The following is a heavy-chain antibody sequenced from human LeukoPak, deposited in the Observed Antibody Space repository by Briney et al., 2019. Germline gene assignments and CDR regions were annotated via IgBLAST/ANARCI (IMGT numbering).Heavy chain of an antibody. V-gene: IGHV3-7*01. Sequence: PGGSLRLSCAASGFTFSSYWMSWVRQAPGKGLEWVANIKEDGSEKYYVDSVKGRFSISRGDAKNSLHLQMNSLRVEDTAVYYCARDRFGGMDVWGKGTSVTVSS. D-gene: IGHD4-23*01. CDR2: IKEDGSEK. CDR3: ARDRFGGMDV. J-gene: IGHJ6*04. CDR1: GFTFSSYW.